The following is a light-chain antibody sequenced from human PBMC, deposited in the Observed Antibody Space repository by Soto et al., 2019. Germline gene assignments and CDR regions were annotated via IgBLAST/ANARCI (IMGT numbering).Light chain of an antibody. CDR2: GAS. Sequence: EIVMTQSPATLSVSPGERATLSCRASQSISTKIAWYQQRPGQAPRLLIFGASTRATGIPARFSGGGSGTEFTLTINIRDSEDSEVYYCQQYNAWHRITFGQGTRLEIK. J-gene: IGKJ5*01. V-gene: IGKV3-15*01. CDR3: QQYNAWHRIT. CDR1: QSISTK.